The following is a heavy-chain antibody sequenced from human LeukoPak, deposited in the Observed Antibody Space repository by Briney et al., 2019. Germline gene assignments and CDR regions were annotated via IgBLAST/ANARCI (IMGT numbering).Heavy chain of an antibody. Sequence: PGGSLRLSCAVSGFTFSDYYMSWIRQAPGKGLEWVSYISSSGSTIYYADSVKGRFTISRDNAKNSLYLQMNSLRAEDTAVYYCARDLSPRGGTGTYLYQLDYWGQGTLVTVSS. J-gene: IGHJ4*02. CDR2: ISSSGSTI. CDR3: ARDLSPRGGTGTYLYQLDY. CDR1: GFTFSDYY. V-gene: IGHV3-11*01. D-gene: IGHD1-7*01.